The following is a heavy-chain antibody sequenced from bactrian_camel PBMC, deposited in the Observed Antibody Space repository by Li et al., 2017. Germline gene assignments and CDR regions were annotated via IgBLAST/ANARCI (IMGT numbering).Heavy chain of an antibody. D-gene: IGHD5*01. Sequence: VQLVESGGGSVQAGGSLRLSCAASGYTYSAVCMAWFRQAPGKSREGVAGIDSEGYTTYADSVKGRSTISTDDANNTLDLQIDSLQPEDTAMYYCAVLSQFNHCRGVLVGIWQQYASWGQGTQVTVS. J-gene: IGHJ4*01. V-gene: IGHV3S6*01. CDR3: AVLSQFNHCRGVLVGIWQQYAS. CDR2: IDSEGYT. CDR1: GYTYSAVC.